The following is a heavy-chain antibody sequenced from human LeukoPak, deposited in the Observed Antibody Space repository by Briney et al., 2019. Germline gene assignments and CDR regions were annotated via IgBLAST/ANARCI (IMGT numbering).Heavy chain of an antibody. CDR2: IIPIFGTA. J-gene: IGHJ4*02. CDR3: ARDLWASPDYGDYSDY. Sequence: SVKVSCKASGGTFSSYAISWVRQAPGQGLEWMGGIIPIFGTANYAQKFQGRVTITTDESTSTAYMELSSLRSEDTAVYYCARDLWASPDYGDYSDYWGEGTLVTVSS. V-gene: IGHV1-69*05. D-gene: IGHD4-17*01. CDR1: GGTFSSYA.